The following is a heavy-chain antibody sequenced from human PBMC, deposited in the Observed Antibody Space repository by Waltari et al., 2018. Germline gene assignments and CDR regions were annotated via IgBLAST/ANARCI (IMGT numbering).Heavy chain of an antibody. Sequence: QLQVQESGPGLVKPSETLSLTCTVSGGAITTTNYYWGWMRQPPGKGLEWIGSIYYNGNTYYNPSLKSRVTISADTSKNQFSLNLNSVTAADTAVYYCASLLTGDWGQGVLVTVSS. CDR2: IYYNGNT. V-gene: IGHV4-39*01. CDR1: GGAITTTNYY. J-gene: IGHJ4*02. CDR3: ASLLTGD. D-gene: IGHD3-9*01.